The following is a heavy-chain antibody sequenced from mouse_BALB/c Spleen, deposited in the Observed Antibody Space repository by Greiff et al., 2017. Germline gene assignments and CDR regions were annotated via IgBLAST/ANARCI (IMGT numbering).Heavy chain of an antibody. V-gene: IGHV1-9*01. J-gene: IGHJ4*01. CDR2: ILPGSGST. Sequence: QLQQSGAELMKPGASVKISCKATGYTFSSYWIEWVKQRPGHGLEWIGEILPGSGSTNYNEKFKGKATFTADTSSNTAYMQLSSLTSEDSAVYYCARYSLYGNYAMDYWGQGTSVTVSS. D-gene: IGHD2-10*02. CDR3: ARYSLYGNYAMDY. CDR1: GYTFSSYW.